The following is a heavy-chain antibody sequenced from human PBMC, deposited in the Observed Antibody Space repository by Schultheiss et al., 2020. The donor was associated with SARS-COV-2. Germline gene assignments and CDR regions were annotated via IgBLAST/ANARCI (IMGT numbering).Heavy chain of an antibody. J-gene: IGHJ4*02. D-gene: IGHD3-22*01. CDR1: GFSFRTHT. Sequence: GGSLRLSCAASGFSFRTHTMMWARQAPGKGLEWVTALSPNSDTTFIADSVRGRFTISRDNSKSTLSLQMNSLRAEDTAVYYCARDRRESYDSSGYSLDYWGQGTLVTVSS. CDR3: ARDRRESYDSSGYSLDY. CDR2: LSPNSDTT. V-gene: IGHV3-23*01.